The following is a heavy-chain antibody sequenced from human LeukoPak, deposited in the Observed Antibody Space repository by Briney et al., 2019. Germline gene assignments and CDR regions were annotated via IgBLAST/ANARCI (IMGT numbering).Heavy chain of an antibody. D-gene: IGHD3-22*01. CDR3: ARGRSSGYSDY. CDR2: IYSGGST. CDR1: GFTISSYW. J-gene: IGHJ4*02. V-gene: IGHV3-53*01. Sequence: PGGSLRLSCAASGFTISSYWMSWVRQAPGKGLEWVSVIYSGGSTYYADSVKGRFTISRDNSKNTLYLQMNSLRAEDTAVYYCARGRSSGYSDYWGQGTLVTVSS.